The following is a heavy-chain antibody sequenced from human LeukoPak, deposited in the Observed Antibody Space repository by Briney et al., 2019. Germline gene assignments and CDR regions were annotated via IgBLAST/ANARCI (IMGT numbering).Heavy chain of an antibody. J-gene: IGHJ3*02. CDR3: ARPRGEFHYYAFDI. Sequence: PSETLSLTCTVSGGSISSYYWSWIRQPPGKGLDWIGYIYYSGNTNYNPSLKGRVTMSVDTSKNQLSLKLSSVTAADTAVYYCARPRGEFHYYAFDIWGHGTMVTVSS. V-gene: IGHV4-59*08. CDR1: GGSISSYY. CDR2: IYYSGNT. D-gene: IGHD3-16*01.